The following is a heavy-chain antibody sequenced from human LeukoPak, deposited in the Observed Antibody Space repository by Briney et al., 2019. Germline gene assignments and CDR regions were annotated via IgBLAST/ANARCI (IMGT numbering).Heavy chain of an antibody. J-gene: IGHJ4*02. CDR2: IGSGADT. CDR3: AKDWSCDY. V-gene: IGHV3-23*01. Sequence: PGGSLRLSCAASGFAFSSHAMTWVRQAPGKGLEWVSAIGSGADTHYADSVKGRFTISRDNSKNSLYLQMNSLRAEDTAIYYCAKDWSCDYWGQGTLVTVSS. D-gene: IGHD3-10*01. CDR1: GFAFSSHA.